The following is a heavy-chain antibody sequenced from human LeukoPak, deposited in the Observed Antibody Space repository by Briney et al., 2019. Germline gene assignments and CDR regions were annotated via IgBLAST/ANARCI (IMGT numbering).Heavy chain of an antibody. CDR3: ARETGICATPNSCHDAFDI. Sequence: PGRSLRLSCAASGFTFSSYGMHWLRQAPGKGLEWLTIIWYDGSNEYYVDSVRGRFTISRDNSKNTLYLQMNSLRAEDTAMYYCARETGICATPNSCHDAFDIWGQGTMVTVSS. D-gene: IGHD2-15*01. CDR2: IWYDGSNE. CDR1: GFTFSSYG. V-gene: IGHV3-33*01. J-gene: IGHJ3*02.